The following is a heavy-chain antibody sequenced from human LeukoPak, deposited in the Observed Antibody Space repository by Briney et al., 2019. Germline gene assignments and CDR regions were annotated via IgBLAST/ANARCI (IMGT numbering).Heavy chain of an antibody. CDR3: ARRMYYYDSGGYSYYFDY. J-gene: IGHJ4*02. D-gene: IGHD3-22*01. CDR2: INWNGGST. Sequence: LGGSLRLSCAASGFTFDDYGMSWVRQAPGKGLEWVSGINWNGGSTGYADSVKGRFTISRDNAKNSLYLQMNSLRAEDTALYYCARRMYYYDSGGYSYYFDYWGQGTLVTVSS. V-gene: IGHV3-20*04. CDR1: GFTFDDYG.